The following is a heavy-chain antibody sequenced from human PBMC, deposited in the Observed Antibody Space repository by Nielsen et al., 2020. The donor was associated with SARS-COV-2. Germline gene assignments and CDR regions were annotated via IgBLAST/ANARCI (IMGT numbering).Heavy chain of an antibody. CDR1: GFSLSTSAVG. CDR2: IYWDDDK. CDR3: AHRFTAMVLDAFDI. V-gene: IGHV2-5*02. D-gene: IGHD5-18*01. J-gene: IGHJ3*02. Sequence: SGPTLVKPTQTLTLTCTFSGFSLSTSAVGVGWIRQPPGKALEWLALIYWDDDKRYSPSLKSRPTISKDTSKNQVVLTMSNMDPVDTATYYCAHRFTAMVLDAFDIWGQGTMVTVSS.